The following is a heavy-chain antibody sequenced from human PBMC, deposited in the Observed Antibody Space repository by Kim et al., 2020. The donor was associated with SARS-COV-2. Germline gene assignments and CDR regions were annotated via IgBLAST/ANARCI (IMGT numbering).Heavy chain of an antibody. CDR3: ASGPFPFYSFYYYMDV. V-gene: IGHV4-30-4*01. J-gene: IGHJ6*03. D-gene: IGHD2-21*01. Sequence: SETLSLTCTVSGGSISSGNYSWTWIRQPPGKGLEWIGYIYYNGSTFYNPSLKSRLTISVDTSKNQFSLKLTSVTAADTAVYFCASGPFPFYSFYYYMDV. CDR2: IYYNGST. CDR1: GGSISSGNYS.